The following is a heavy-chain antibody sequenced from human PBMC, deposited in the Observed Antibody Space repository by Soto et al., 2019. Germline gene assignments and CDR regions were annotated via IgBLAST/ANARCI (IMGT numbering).Heavy chain of an antibody. CDR1: GFTFSSYA. CDR3: ARPRAGKKTSFDY. Sequence: QAGGSLRLSCAASGFTFSSYAMHLVRQAPGKGLEWVAVISYDGSNKYYADSVKGRFTISRDNSKNTLYLQMNSLRAEDTAVYYCARPRAGKKTSFDYWGQGNXVTVSS. J-gene: IGHJ4*02. D-gene: IGHD6-19*01. V-gene: IGHV3-30-3*01. CDR2: ISYDGSNK.